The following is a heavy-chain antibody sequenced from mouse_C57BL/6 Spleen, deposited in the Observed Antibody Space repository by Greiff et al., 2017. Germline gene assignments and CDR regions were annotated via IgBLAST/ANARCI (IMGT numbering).Heavy chain of an antibody. CDR1: GYTFTEYT. D-gene: IGHD3-3*01. V-gene: IGHV1-62-2*01. J-gene: IGHJ3*01. CDR3: EKHGGPRVAGQRSWFAY. Sequence: QVQLKESGAELVKPGASVKLSCKASGYTFTEYTIHWVKQRSGQGLEWIGWFYPGSGSIKYNEKLKDKATLTADNTSSTVYMELSRMTAEDSADYFCEKHGGPRVAGQRSWFAYWGQGTLVTVSA. CDR2: FYPGSGSI.